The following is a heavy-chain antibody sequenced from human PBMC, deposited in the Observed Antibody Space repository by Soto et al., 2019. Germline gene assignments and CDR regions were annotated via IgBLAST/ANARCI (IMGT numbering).Heavy chain of an antibody. J-gene: IGHJ6*02. CDR1: GFTVDSNS. CDR2: FYGAGST. V-gene: IGHV3-66*01. Sequence: PGGSLRLSCVASGFTVDSNSISWVRQAPGKGLEWVSVFYGAGSTHYSDSVKDRFTISRDTSKNTVYLQIDSLRAEDTAVYYCARDYVGAYCSSTSCYSDYYYGMDVWGQGTTVTVSS. D-gene: IGHD2-2*01. CDR3: ARDYVGAYCSSTSCYSDYYYGMDV.